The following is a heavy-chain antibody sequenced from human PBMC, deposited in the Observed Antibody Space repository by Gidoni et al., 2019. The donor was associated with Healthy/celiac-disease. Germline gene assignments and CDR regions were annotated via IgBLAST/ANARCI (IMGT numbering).Heavy chain of an antibody. CDR1: GFTFRSSW. V-gene: IGHV3-7*01. Sequence: EVQLVESGGGLVQPGGSLRLSCAASGFTFRSSWMSWVRQAPGKGLEWVANIKQDGSEKYYVDSVKGRFTISRDNAKNSLYLQMNSLRAEDTAVYYCARGNCSSTSCYSQYYFDYWGQGTLVTVSS. J-gene: IGHJ4*02. CDR3: ARGNCSSTSCYSQYYFDY. CDR2: IKQDGSEK. D-gene: IGHD2-2*01.